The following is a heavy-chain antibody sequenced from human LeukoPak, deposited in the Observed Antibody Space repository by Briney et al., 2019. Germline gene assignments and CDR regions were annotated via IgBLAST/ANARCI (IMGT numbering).Heavy chain of an antibody. V-gene: IGHV1-8*01. CDR3: ARVPIAAAGNWFDP. J-gene: IGHJ5*02. CDR2: MNPNSGNT. D-gene: IGHD6-13*01. CDR1: GYTFTSYD. Sequence: ASVKVSCKASGYTFTSYDINWVRQAPGQGLEWIGWMNPNSGNTGYAQKFQGRVTMTRNTSISTAYMELSSLRSEDTAVYYCARVPIAAAGNWFDPWGQGTLVTVSS.